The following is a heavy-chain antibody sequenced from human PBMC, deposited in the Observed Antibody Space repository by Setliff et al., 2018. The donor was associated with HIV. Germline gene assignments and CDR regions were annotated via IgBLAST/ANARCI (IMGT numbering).Heavy chain of an antibody. D-gene: IGHD3-10*01. CDR1: GDSISSSY. CDR2: IHHSGST. Sequence: SETLSLTCTVSGDSISSSYWSWIRQPPGKGLEWIGYIHHSGSTNYNPSHRSRLTLSLDTPRSRLSFRAASLTAADTAIYYCVRHRGQLLRWAFDSWGQGILVTVSS. CDR3: VRHRGQLLRWAFDS. V-gene: IGHV4-59*08. J-gene: IGHJ4*02.